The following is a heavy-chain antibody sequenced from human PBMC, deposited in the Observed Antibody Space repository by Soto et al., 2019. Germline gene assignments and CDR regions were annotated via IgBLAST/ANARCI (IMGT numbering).Heavy chain of an antibody. CDR2: IYYSGST. J-gene: IGHJ4*02. V-gene: IGHV4-39*01. CDR1: GGSISSSSYY. D-gene: IGHD6-19*01. CDR3: ARVSDGWRKGYYFDY. Sequence: PSETLSLTCTVSGGSISSSSYYWGWIRQPPGKGLEWIGSIYYSGSTYYNPSLKSRVTISVDTSKNQFSLKLSSVTAADTAVYYCARVSDGWRKGYYFDYWGQGTLVTVSS.